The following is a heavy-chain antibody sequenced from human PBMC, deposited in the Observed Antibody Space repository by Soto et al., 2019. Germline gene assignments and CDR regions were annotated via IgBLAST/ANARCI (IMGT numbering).Heavy chain of an antibody. CDR3: ARVTPPFTYYYGSGSGRYYFDY. CDR2: IYSGGST. CDR1: GFTVSSNY. Sequence: EVQLVESGGGLVQPGGSLRLSCAASGFTVSSNYMSWVRQAPGKGLEWVSVIYSGGSTYYADSVKGRFTISRDNSKNTLYLQMNSLRAEDTAVYYCARVTPPFTYYYGSGSGRYYFDYWGQGTLVTVSS. J-gene: IGHJ4*02. V-gene: IGHV3-66*01. D-gene: IGHD3-10*01.